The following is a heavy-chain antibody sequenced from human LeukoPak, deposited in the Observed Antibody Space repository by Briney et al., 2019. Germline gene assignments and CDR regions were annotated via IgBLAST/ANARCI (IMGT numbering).Heavy chain of an antibody. J-gene: IGHJ3*02. CDR3: ARQGNSGWYRDAFDI. Sequence: SQTLSLTGTVSGGSISSGDYYWSWIRQPPGKGLEWIGYIYYSGSTSYNPSLKSRLTISVDTSKNQFSLKLSSVTAADTAVYYRARQGNSGWYRDAFDIWGQGTMVTVSS. V-gene: IGHV4-30-4*01. CDR2: IYYSGST. CDR1: GGSISSGDYY. D-gene: IGHD6-19*01.